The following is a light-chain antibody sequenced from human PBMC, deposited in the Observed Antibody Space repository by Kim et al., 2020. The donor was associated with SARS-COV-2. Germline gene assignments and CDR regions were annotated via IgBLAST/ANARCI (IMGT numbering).Light chain of an antibody. CDR3: KHNTQWPI. Sequence: EIVLTQSPATLSLSPGETATLSCRASQSVTSNLVWYQQKPGQPPRLLLYSAATRTTAIPARFSGAGFGKEFTPTTSSLQPEDFESYYCKHNTQWPILGAGTKVDIK. CDR2: SAA. CDR1: QSVTSN. V-gene: IGKV3-15*01. J-gene: IGKJ3*01.